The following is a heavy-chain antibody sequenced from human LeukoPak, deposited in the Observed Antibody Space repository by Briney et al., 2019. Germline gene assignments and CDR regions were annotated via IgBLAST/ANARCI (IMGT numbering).Heavy chain of an antibody. CDR1: GGTFSSYA. V-gene: IGHV1-69*13. Sequence: SVKVSCKASGGTFSSYAISWVRQAPGQGLEWMGGIIPIFGTANYAQKFQGRVTITADESTSTAYMELSSLRSEDTAVYYCARGADLPYYMDVWGKGTTVTISS. CDR2: IIPIFGTA. J-gene: IGHJ6*03. CDR3: ARGADLPYYMDV.